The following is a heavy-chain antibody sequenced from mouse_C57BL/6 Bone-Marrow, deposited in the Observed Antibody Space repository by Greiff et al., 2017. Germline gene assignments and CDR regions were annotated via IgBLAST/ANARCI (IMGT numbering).Heavy chain of an antibody. CDR3: ARYYDYPYDV. Sequence: VMLVESGAELVKPGASVKISCKASGYAFSSYWMNWVKQRPGKGLEWIGQIYPGDGDTNYNGKFKGKATLTADKSSSTAYMQLSSLTSEDSAVYFCARYYDYPYDVWGTGTTVTVSS. D-gene: IGHD2-4*01. CDR2: IYPGDGDT. V-gene: IGHV1-80*01. J-gene: IGHJ1*03. CDR1: GYAFSSYW.